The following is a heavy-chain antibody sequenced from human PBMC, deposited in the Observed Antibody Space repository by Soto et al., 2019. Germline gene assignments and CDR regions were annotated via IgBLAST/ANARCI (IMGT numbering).Heavy chain of an antibody. D-gene: IGHD3-16*01. J-gene: IGHJ6*02. CDR1: GFTFSRYG. CDR3: AKPGLSDYYGMDV. CDR2: IDKSGGVT. V-gene: IGHV3-23*01. Sequence: GGSLRLSCAASGFTFSRYGMNWVRQAPGKGLEWVSGIDKSGGVTYYADSVKGRFTISRDNSKNTLYVQMNSLKVGDTAVYYCAKPGLSDYYGMDVWGQGTAVTVSS.